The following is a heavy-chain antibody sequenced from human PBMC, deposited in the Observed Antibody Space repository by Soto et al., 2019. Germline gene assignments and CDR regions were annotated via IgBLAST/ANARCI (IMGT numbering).Heavy chain of an antibody. V-gene: IGHV4-59*01. CDR1: GGSISSYY. CDR2: IYYSGST. J-gene: IGHJ5*02. Sequence: SETLSLTCTVSGGSISSYYWSWIRQPPGKGLEWIGYIYYSGSTNYNPSLKSRVTISVDTSKNQFSLKLSSVTAADTAVYYCGRNRLLEWSDHWGQGALVTVSS. D-gene: IGHD3-3*01. CDR3: GRNRLLEWSDH.